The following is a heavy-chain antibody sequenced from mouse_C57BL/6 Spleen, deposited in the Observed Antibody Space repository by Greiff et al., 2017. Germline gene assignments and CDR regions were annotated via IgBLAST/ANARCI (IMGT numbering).Heavy chain of an antibody. Sequence: EVQLQQSGPELVKPGASVKISCKASGYSFTGYYMNWVKQSPEKSLEWIGEINPSTGGTTYNQKFKAKATLTVDKSSSTAYMQLKSLTSEDSAVYYCARWRYDGYYPDYWGQGTTLTVSS. J-gene: IGHJ2*01. V-gene: IGHV1-42*01. D-gene: IGHD2-3*01. CDR2: INPSTGGT. CDR1: GYSFTGYY. CDR3: ARWRYDGYYPDY.